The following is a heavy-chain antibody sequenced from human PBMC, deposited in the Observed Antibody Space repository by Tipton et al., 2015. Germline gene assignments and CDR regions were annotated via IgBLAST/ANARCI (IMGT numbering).Heavy chain of an antibody. CDR2: IYYSGST. J-gene: IGHJ4*02. V-gene: IGHV4-39*07. D-gene: IGHD3-3*01. CDR1: GGSISSSSYY. Sequence: LRLSCTVSGGSISSSSYYWGWIRQPPGKGLEWIGSIYYSGSTYYNPSLKSRVTISVDTSKNQFSLNLSSVTAADTAVYYCAREGRRSLQWLSPLDYWGQGTLVTVSS. CDR3: AREGRRSLQWLSPLDY.